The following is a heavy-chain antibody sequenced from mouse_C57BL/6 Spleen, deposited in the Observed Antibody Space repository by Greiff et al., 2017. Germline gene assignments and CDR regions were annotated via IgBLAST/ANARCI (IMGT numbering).Heavy chain of an antibody. D-gene: IGHD4-1*01. CDR1: GYTFTSYW. J-gene: IGHJ2*01. CDR3: ARRRTGTLYYFDY. V-gene: IGHV1-61*01. CDR2: IYPSDSET. Sequence: QVQLQQPGAELVRPGSSVKLSCKASGYTFTSYWMDWVKQRPGQGLEWIGNIYPSDSETHYNQKFKDKATLTVDKSSSTAYMQLSSLTSEDSAVYYCARRRTGTLYYFDYWGQGTTLTVSS.